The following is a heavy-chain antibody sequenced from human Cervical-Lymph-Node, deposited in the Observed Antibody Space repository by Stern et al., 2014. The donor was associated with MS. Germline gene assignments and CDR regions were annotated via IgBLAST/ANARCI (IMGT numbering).Heavy chain of an antibody. Sequence: QVQLVESGPGLVKPSETLSLTCTVSGVSISSYYWSWIRQPPGKGLEWIGYLYYSGSNTYNPSLKSRVTMSVDTSRSQVSLKLSSVTAADTAVYYCARDVGMDSWGQGTLVTVSS. CDR1: GVSISSYY. V-gene: IGHV4-59*01. J-gene: IGHJ5*01. CDR3: ARDVGMDS. CDR2: LYYSGSN. D-gene: IGHD6-13*01.